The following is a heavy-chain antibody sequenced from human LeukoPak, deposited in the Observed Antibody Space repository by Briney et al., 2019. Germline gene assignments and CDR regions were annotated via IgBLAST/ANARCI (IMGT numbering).Heavy chain of an antibody. CDR3: ARYCNAGACSMFKTFDV. Sequence: SETLSLTCTVSGDSINSAIYCWGWIRQPPGKDLEWIGTICHSGNTYYNPSFKSRVTVSVDTSKSQLPLRLNSVTAADTSVYYCARYCNAGACSMFKTFDVWGQGTMVTVSS. CDR1: GDSINSAIYC. V-gene: IGHV4-39*01. D-gene: IGHD2-15*01. CDR2: ICHSGNT. J-gene: IGHJ3*01.